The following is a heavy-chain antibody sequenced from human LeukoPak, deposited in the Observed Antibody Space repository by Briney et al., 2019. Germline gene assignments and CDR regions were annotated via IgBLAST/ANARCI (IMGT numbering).Heavy chain of an antibody. CDR1: GFTFSSYS. D-gene: IGHD6-13*01. CDR3: ATDRSGSSAGSWAY. V-gene: IGHV3-53*01. CDR2: FYGDSMI. Sequence: PGGSLRLSCAASGFTFSSYSMNWVRQAPGKGLEWISTFYGDSMIAYTDAVKGRFTLSTDNSKTTFYLQMNSLRVEDTAVYYCATDRSGSSAGSWAYWGQGTLVAVSS. J-gene: IGHJ4*02.